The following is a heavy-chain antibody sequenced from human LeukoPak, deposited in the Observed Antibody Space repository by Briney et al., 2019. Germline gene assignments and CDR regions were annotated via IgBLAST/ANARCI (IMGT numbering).Heavy chain of an antibody. CDR3: ARDPFYYGSGSY. Sequence: SETLSLTCTVSRGSISSYYWSWIRQHPGKGLEWIGYIYYSGSTYYNPSLKSRVTISVDTSKNQFSLKLSSVTAADTAVYYCARDPFYYGSGSYWGQGTLATVSS. V-gene: IGHV4-59*06. CDR2: IYYSGST. J-gene: IGHJ4*02. D-gene: IGHD3-10*01. CDR1: RGSISSYY.